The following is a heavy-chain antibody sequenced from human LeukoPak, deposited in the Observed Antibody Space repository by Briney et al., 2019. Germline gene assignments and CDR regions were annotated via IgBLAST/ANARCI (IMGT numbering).Heavy chain of an antibody. CDR3: ARGDSSRGYYYMDV. CDR1: GYSFTDHY. J-gene: IGHJ6*03. Sequence: GASVKVSCKASGYSFTDHYLHWVRQAPGQGLEWMGWINPNSGDTNYAQKFQGRVTMTRDTSIKTAYMELTTMTSDDTAVYYCARGDSSRGYYYMDVWGKGTTVTVSS. CDR2: INPNSGDT. V-gene: IGHV1-2*02. D-gene: IGHD2-21*01.